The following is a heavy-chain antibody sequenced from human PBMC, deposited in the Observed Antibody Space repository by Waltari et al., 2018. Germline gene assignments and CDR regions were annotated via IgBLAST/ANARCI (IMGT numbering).Heavy chain of an antibody. CDR3: ARVRGSSPFDY. V-gene: IGHV3-33*01. J-gene: IGHJ4*02. CDR2: IWYDGRNK. D-gene: IGHD6-13*01. CDR1: GFTFSSYG. Sequence: QVQLVESGGGVVQPGRSLRLSCAASGFTFSSYGMHWVRQAPGKGLGWVAVIWYDGRNKYYADSVKGRFTISRDNSKNTLYLQMNSLRAEDTAVYYCARVRGSSPFDYWGQGTLVTVSS.